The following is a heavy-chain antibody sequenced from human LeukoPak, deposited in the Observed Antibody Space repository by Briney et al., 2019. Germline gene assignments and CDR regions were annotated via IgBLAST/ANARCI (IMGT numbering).Heavy chain of an antibody. Sequence: PGRSLRLSCAASGFTFDDYAMHWVRQAPGKGLEWVSGISRNSGSIGYADSVKGRFTISRDNAKNSLYLQMNSLRAEDTALYYCTKDLWFDPWGQGTLVTVSS. CDR3: TKDLWFDP. CDR1: GFTFDDYA. CDR2: ISRNSGSI. V-gene: IGHV3-9*01. J-gene: IGHJ5*02.